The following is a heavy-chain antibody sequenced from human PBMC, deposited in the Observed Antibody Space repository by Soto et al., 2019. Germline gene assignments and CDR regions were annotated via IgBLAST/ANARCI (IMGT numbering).Heavy chain of an antibody. Sequence: QVQLVESGGGLVKPGGSLRLSCAASGFTFSDYFMSWLRQAPGKGLEWVSYISSGGDAIYYADSVKGRFTISRDNAKKSLYLQVSSLEAEDAAVYYCARDRGQLGLDYWGQGILVTVSS. V-gene: IGHV3-11*01. CDR3: ARDRGQLGLDY. CDR2: ISSGGDAI. CDR1: GFTFSDYF. D-gene: IGHD6-6*01. J-gene: IGHJ4*02.